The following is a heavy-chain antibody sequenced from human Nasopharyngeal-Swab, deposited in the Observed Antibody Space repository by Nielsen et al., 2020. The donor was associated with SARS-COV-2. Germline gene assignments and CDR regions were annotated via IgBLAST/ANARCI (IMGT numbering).Heavy chain of an antibody. D-gene: IGHD6-19*01. J-gene: IGHJ3*02. CDR1: GFTFSSYD. V-gene: IGHV3-13*05. Sequence: GESLKISCAASGFTFSSYDMHWVRQATGKGLEWVSAIGTAGDPYYPGSVKGRFTISRENAKNSLYLQMNSLRAGDTAVYYCARARSVAGTGDDAFDIWGQATMVTVSS. CDR2: IGTAGDP. CDR3: ARARSVAGTGDDAFDI.